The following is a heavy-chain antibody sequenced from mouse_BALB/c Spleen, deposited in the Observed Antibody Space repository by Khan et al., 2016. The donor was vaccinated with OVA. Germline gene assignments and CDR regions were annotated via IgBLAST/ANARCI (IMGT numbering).Heavy chain of an antibody. J-gene: IGHJ2*01. D-gene: IGHD1-1*01. V-gene: IGHV5-6-4*01. CDR3: TRHRGYYGSNPCFDY. CDR1: GFSFSSYS. Sequence: EVELVESGGGLVRPGGSLKLSCAASGFSFSSYSMSWVRQTPEKRLEWVATISSGGSYTYYPDSVKGRFTISRDNAKNTPYLQMSSLKSEDTAMYYATRHRGYYGSNPCFDYWGQGTTLTVSS. CDR2: ISSGGSYT.